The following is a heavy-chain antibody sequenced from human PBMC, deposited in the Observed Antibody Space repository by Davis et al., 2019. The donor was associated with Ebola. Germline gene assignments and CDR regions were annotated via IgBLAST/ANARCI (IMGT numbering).Heavy chain of an antibody. CDR2: ISTDGNKK. J-gene: IGHJ6*02. CDR3: VKDQSMIANNFFGLDV. D-gene: IGHD3-16*01. CDR1: TFTFSSYA. V-gene: IGHV3-30*18. Sequence: PGGSLRLSCEASTFTFSSYAMHWVRQAPGKGLEWLAFISTDGNKKDYADSVKGRFTISRDNSRDTLFLQMDSLRFEDSAVYYCVKDQSMIANNFFGLDVWGQGTTVTVSS.